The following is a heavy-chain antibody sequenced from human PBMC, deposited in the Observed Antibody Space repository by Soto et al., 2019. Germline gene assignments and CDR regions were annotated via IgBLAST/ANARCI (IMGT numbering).Heavy chain of an antibody. CDR1: GDSISSSTYF. CDR3: AREVAAAGNWFDP. Sequence: PSETLSLTCTVSGDSISSSTYFWGWVRQPPGKGLEWIGSIYYSGSTYYNPSLKSRVTISVDKSKNQFSLKLSSVTAADTAVYYWAREVAAAGNWFDPWGQGTLVTVSS. CDR2: IYYSGST. J-gene: IGHJ5*02. V-gene: IGHV4-39*07. D-gene: IGHD6-13*01.